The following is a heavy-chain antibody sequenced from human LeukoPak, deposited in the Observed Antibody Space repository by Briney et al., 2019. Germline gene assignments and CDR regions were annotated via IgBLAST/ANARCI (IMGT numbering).Heavy chain of an antibody. CDR3: ARVCSSLRDWYYYGMDV. CDR1: GFTFSDFY. Sequence: KAGGSLRLSCAASGFTFSDFYMTWIRQAPGKGLEWISYISNRGSTIYYADSVRGRFTISRDNAKNSLYLQMNSLRAEDTAVYYCARVCSSLRDWYYYGMDVWGQGTTVTVSS. V-gene: IGHV3-11*01. CDR2: ISNRGSTI. J-gene: IGHJ6*02. D-gene: IGHD6-6*01.